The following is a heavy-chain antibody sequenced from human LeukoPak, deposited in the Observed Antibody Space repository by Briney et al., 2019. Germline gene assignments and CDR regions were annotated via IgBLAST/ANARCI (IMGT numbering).Heavy chain of an antibody. CDR1: GFTFSSYW. V-gene: IGHV3-74*03. CDR2: INSDGSSI. CDR3: AREVMVVAATTFWYFDL. Sequence: GGSLRLSCAASGFTFSSYWMHWVRQAPGKGLVWVSRINSDGSSIMYADSVKGRFTISRDNARNTLYLQMNSLRAEDTAVYFCAREVMVVAATTFWYFDLWGRGTLVTVSS. J-gene: IGHJ2*01. D-gene: IGHD2-15*01.